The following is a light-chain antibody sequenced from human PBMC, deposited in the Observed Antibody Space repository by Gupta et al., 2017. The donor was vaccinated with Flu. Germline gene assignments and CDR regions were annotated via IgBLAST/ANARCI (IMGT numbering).Light chain of an antibody. CDR2: KIS. J-gene: IGKJ2*01. V-gene: IGKV2-30*01. Sequence: DVVMTQTPVSLPVTLGQQATISCKSSQSLVYADGNIYLNWFHQRPGQSPRRLIYKISNRDSGVPDRFSGSGSGTDFTLKITRVEAEDVGLYYCMQGSNWPYTFGQGTKLEIK. CDR1: QSLVYADGNIY. CDR3: MQGSNWPYT.